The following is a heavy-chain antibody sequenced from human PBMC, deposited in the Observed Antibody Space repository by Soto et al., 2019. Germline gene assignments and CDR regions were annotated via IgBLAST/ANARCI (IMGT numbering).Heavy chain of an antibody. Sequence: GASVKVSCKASGYTFTSYGVSWVRQAPGQGLERMGWINTYNGNTNYEQKFQGRVTVTTDTPTTTAYMELRSLRSDDTAVYYCARGADPTYFDYWGQGTLVTVSS. V-gene: IGHV1-18*01. J-gene: IGHJ4*02. D-gene: IGHD6-25*01. CDR1: GYTFTSYG. CDR3: ARGADPTYFDY. CDR2: INTYNGNT.